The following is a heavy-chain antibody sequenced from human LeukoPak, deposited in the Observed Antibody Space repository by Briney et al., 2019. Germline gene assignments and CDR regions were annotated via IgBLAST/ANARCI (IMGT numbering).Heavy chain of an antibody. J-gene: IGHJ5*02. CDR3: ARDRGYSYGKNWFDP. CDR2: IYYSGST. Sequence: SETLSLTCTVSGGSISSYYWSWIRQPPGKGLGWIGYIYYSGSTNYNPSLKSRVTISVDTSKNQFSLKLSSVTAADTAVYYCARDRGYSYGKNWFDPWGQGTLVTVSS. D-gene: IGHD5-18*01. V-gene: IGHV4-59*01. CDR1: GGSISSYY.